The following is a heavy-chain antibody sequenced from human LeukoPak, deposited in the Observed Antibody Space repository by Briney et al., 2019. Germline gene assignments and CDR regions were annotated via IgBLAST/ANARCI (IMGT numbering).Heavy chain of an antibody. J-gene: IGHJ5*02. D-gene: IGHD6-13*01. Sequence: EASVKVSCKASGGTFSSYAISWVRQAPGQGLEWMGRIIPILGIANYAQKFQGRVTITADKSTSTAYMELSSLRSEDTAVYYCARVGLWDPHGSWPSNWFDPWGQGTLVTVSS. CDR3: ARVGLWDPHGSWPSNWFDP. V-gene: IGHV1-69*04. CDR1: GGTFSSYA. CDR2: IIPILGIA.